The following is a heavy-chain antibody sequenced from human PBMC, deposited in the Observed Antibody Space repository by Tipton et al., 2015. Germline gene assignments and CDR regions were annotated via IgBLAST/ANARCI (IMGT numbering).Heavy chain of an antibody. Sequence: QLVQSRPEVKPSETLSLRCTVSGGSIGSYKWSWIRQPPGKGVEWIGYIDYNGNTNYNPSLKSRVNISVDTSKNHFSLKLSSVTAADTAIYYCARLQWVVHIRNNWFDPWGQGTLVTVSS. CDR3: ARLQWVVHIRNNWFDP. J-gene: IGHJ5*02. CDR2: IDYNGNT. D-gene: IGHD5-24*01. V-gene: IGHV4-59*01. CDR1: GGSIGSYK.